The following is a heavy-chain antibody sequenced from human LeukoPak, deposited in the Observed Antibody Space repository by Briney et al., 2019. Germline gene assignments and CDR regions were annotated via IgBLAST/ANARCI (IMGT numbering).Heavy chain of an antibody. V-gene: IGHV4-59*12. Sequence: SETLSLTCTVSGGSISSYYWSWIRQPPGKGLEWIGYIYYSGSTNYNPSLKSRVTISVDTSKNQFSLKLSSVTAADTAVYYCARDNGFYYGSGRHYFDYWGQGTLVTVSS. CDR1: GGSISSYY. CDR3: ARDNGFYYGSGRHYFDY. D-gene: IGHD3-10*01. J-gene: IGHJ4*02. CDR2: IYYSGST.